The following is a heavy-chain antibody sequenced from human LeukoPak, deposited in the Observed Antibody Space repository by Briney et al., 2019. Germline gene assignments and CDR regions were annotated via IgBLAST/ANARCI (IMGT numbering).Heavy chain of an antibody. Sequence: ASVKVSCKASGYTFTSYGISWVRQAPGQGLEWMGWISAYNGNTNYAQKLQGRVTMTTDTSTSTAYMELRSLRSDGTAVYYCARDLLYYGSGSYPHYFDYWGQGTLVTVSS. CDR1: GYTFTSYG. D-gene: IGHD3-10*01. V-gene: IGHV1-18*01. J-gene: IGHJ4*02. CDR2: ISAYNGNT. CDR3: ARDLLYYGSGSYPHYFDY.